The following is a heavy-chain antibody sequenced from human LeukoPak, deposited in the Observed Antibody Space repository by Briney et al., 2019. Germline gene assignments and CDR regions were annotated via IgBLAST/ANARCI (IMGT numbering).Heavy chain of an antibody. J-gene: IGHJ4*02. D-gene: IGHD3-10*01. CDR1: GYTFTNYA. V-gene: IGHV1-3*01. CDR3: ARARVYYYGSGSIDY. Sequence: GASVRVSCKTSGYTFTNYAIHWVRQAPGQRPEWMGWINAGNGDTESSQKFQGRVTIIRDTSASTSYMELSSLISEDTAVYYCARARVYYYGSGSIDYWGQGTLVTVSS. CDR2: INAGNGDT.